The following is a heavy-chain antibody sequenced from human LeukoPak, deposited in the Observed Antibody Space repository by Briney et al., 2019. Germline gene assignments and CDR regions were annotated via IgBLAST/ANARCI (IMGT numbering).Heavy chain of an antibody. D-gene: IGHD5-12*01. V-gene: IGHV3-53*01. Sequence: GGSLRLSCAASGFTVSSNYMSWVRQAPGKGLEWVSVIYSGGSRYYADSVKGRFTISRDNTKNSLYLQMNSLRAEDTAVYYCAREAWIWSYWGQGTLVTVSS. J-gene: IGHJ4*02. CDR1: GFTVSSNY. CDR3: AREAWIWSY. CDR2: IYSGGSR.